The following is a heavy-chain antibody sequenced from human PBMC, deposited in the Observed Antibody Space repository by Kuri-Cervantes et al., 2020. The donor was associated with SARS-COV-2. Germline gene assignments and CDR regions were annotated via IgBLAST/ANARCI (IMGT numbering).Heavy chain of an antibody. D-gene: IGHD3-3*01. J-gene: IGHJ4*02. CDR1: GFTFSNAW. V-gene: IGHV3-21*01. CDR2: ITRSSVYI. CDR3: ARDHNDFWSGYYPLDY. Sequence: GESLKISCAASGFTFSNAWMSWVRQAPGKGLEWVSSITRSSVYISYADSLKGRFTISRDNAKNSLYLQMNSLRAEDTAVYYCARDHNDFWSGYYPLDYWGQGTLVTVSS.